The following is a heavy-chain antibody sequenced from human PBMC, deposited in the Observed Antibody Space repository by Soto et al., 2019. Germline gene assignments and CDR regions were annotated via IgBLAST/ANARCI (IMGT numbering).Heavy chain of an antibody. V-gene: IGHV1-2*02. D-gene: IGHD2-15*01. CDR2: INPNSGGT. CDR3: ASAVVVVAATGSYYYYGMDV. CDR1: GYTFTGYY. Sequence: ASVKVSCKASGYTFTGYYMHWVRQAPGQGLEWMGWINPNSGGTNYAQKFQGRVTMTRDTSISTAYMELSRLRSDDTAVYYCASAVVVVAATGSYYYYGMDVWGQGTTVTV. J-gene: IGHJ6*02.